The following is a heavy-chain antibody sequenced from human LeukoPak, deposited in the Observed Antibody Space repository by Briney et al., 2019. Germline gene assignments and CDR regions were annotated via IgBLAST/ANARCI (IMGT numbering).Heavy chain of an antibody. CDR2: IYYSGST. CDR3: ARDGGAVAGDAFDI. Sequence: PSETLSLTCTVSGVSISSGGYYWSWIRQHPGKGLEWIGYIYYSGSTYYNPSLKSRVTISVDTSKNQFPLKLSSVTAADTAVYYCARDGGAVAGDAFDIWGQGTMVTVSS. V-gene: IGHV4-31*03. D-gene: IGHD6-19*01. J-gene: IGHJ3*02. CDR1: GVSISSGGYY.